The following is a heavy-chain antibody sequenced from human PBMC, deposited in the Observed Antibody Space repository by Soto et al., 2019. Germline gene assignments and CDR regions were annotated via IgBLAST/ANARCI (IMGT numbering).Heavy chain of an antibody. D-gene: IGHD2-2*01. CDR3: AREDSIVIPAVSDF. V-gene: IGHV3-21*01. Sequence: VGSLRLSCTVSGFAFSNYGINWVHQAPGKGLEWVSAISKSDYTYYSDSVKGRFTISRDNAKNSVSVQMNTLRVEDTAVYYCAREDSIVIPAVSDFWGKGPLVTV. J-gene: IGHJ4*02. CDR2: ISKSDYT. CDR1: GFAFSNYG.